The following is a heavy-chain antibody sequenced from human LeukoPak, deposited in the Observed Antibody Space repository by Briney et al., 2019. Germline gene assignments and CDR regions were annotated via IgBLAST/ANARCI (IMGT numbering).Heavy chain of an antibody. CDR3: ARPSSSGWYVFEAFNI. CDR2: IYPGDSDT. CDR1: GYSFTSYW. Sequence: GESLKISCRGSGYSFTSYWIVWVRQMPGKGLEWMGIIYPGDSDTRYSPSFEGQVTISADKSRSTAYLQWSRLKASDTAMYYCARPSSSGWYVFEAFNIWGQGTMVTVSS. D-gene: IGHD6-13*01. J-gene: IGHJ3*02. V-gene: IGHV5-51*01.